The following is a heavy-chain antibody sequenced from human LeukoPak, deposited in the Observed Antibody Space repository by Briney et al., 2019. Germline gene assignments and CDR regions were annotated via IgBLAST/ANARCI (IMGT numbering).Heavy chain of an antibody. CDR3: ARRTVTTSWFDP. V-gene: IGHV1-69*13. Sequence: SVKVSCKASGGTFSSYAISWVRQAPGQGLEWMGGIIPIFSTANYAQKFQGRVTITADESTSTAYMELSSLRSGDTAVYYCARRTVTTSWFDPWGQGTLVTVSS. D-gene: IGHD4-17*01. CDR2: IIPIFSTA. J-gene: IGHJ5*02. CDR1: GGTFSSYA.